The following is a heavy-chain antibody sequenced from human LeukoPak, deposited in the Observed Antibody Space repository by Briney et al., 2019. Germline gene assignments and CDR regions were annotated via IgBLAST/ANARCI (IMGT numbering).Heavy chain of an antibody. V-gene: IGHV4-4*02. CDR3: ARARDLRWPAVGY. J-gene: IGHJ4*02. CDR1: GGSISSSNW. Sequence: SETLSLTCAVSGGSISSSNWWSWVRQPPGKGLEWIGYIYYSGSTNYNPSLKSRVTISVDMSKNQFSLKLSSVTADDTAVYYCARARDLRWPAVGYWGQGTLVTVSS. CDR2: IYYSGST. D-gene: IGHD4-23*01.